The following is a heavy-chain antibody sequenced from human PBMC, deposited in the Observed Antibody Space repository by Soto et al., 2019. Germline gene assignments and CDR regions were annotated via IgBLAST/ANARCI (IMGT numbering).Heavy chain of an antibody. CDR3: ARDRSPGSSSWYDY. Sequence: PSQTLSLTCAISGDSVSSNSAAWNWIRQPPLRGLEWLGRTYYGSKWYNDYAVSVRSRITINPDTSKNQFSLQLNSVTPEDTAVYFCARDRSPGSSSWYDYWGQGTLVTVSS. D-gene: IGHD6-13*01. V-gene: IGHV6-1*01. CDR1: GDSVSSNSAA. J-gene: IGHJ4*02. CDR2: TYYGSKWYN.